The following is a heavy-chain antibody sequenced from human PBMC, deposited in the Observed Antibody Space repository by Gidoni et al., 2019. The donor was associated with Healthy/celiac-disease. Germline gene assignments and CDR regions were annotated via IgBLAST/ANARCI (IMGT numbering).Heavy chain of an antibody. D-gene: IGHD4-17*01. Sequence: EVQLVESVGGLVKPGGSLRLSCAASGFTFGNAWMSWVRQAPGKGLEWVGRINSKTDGGTTDYAAPVKGRFTISRDDSKNTLYLQMNSLKTEDTAVYYCTTPTYGDYVPGYWGQGTLVTVSS. CDR1: GFTFGNAW. J-gene: IGHJ4*02. V-gene: IGHV3-15*01. CDR2: INSKTDGGTT. CDR3: TTPTYGDYVPGY.